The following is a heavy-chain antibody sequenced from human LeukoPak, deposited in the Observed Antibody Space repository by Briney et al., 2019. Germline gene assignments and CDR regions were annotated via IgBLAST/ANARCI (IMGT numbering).Heavy chain of an antibody. CDR2: INDDGSAT. D-gene: IGHD2-15*01. J-gene: IGHJ4*02. V-gene: IGHV3-74*01. CDR3: ARVTVVVAATFLDY. Sequence: GGSLRLSCAASGFTFSNYWMHWVRHVPGKGLVWVSRINDDGSATFYADSVKGRFTISRDNAKNSLYLQMNSLRAEDTALYYCARVTVVVAATFLDYWGQGTLVTVSS. CDR1: GFTFSNYW.